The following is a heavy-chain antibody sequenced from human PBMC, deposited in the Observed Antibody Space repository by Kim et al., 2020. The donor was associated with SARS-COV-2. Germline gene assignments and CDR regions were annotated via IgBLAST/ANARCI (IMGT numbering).Heavy chain of an antibody. D-gene: IGHD3-10*01. Sequence: RVTISVDTSKNQFSLKLSSVTAADTAVYYCARDRITMVRGVIILPGFFDYWGQGTLVTVSS. CDR3: ARDRITMVRGVIILPGFFDY. J-gene: IGHJ4*02. V-gene: IGHV4-31*02.